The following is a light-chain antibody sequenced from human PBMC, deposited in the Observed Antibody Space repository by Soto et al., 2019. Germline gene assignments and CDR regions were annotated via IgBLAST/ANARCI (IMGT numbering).Light chain of an antibody. CDR2: GAS. CDR1: QSVSNND. V-gene: IGKV3-20*01. CDR3: HHYSRSPPYT. J-gene: IGKJ2*01. Sequence: EIVLTQSPDTLSLSPGERATVSCRASQSVSNNDLAWYQQRPGQAPRLVLYGASTRPTGIPDRFSGSVSGTEVTLTISRLEPEDFAVYYCHHYSRSPPYTFGQGTKLDIK.